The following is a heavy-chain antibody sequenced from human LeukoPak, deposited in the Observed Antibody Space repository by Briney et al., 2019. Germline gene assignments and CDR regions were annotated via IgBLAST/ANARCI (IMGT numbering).Heavy chain of an antibody. CDR1: GFTFSSYG. Sequence: GGSLRLSCAASGFTFSSYGMSWVRQAPGKGLEWVSATSGSGGSTYYADSVKGRFTISRDNSKNTLYLQMNSLRAEDTAVYYCAKAPRGGSLYFDYWGQGTLVTVSS. CDR2: TSGSGGST. CDR3: AKAPRGGSLYFDY. D-gene: IGHD2-15*01. V-gene: IGHV3-23*01. J-gene: IGHJ4*02.